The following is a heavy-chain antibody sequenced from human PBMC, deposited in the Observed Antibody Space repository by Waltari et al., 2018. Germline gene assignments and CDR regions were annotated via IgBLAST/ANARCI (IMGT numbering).Heavy chain of an antibody. CDR1: GGSISSYY. J-gene: IGHJ6*02. V-gene: IGHV4-59*01. Sequence: QVQLQESGPGLVKPSETLSLTCTVSGGSISSYYWRWIRQPPGKGLEWIGYIYYSGSTNYNPSLKSRVTISVDTSKNQFSLKLSSVTAADTAVYYCARNPHDTMVRGLNYGMDVWGQGTTVTVSS. D-gene: IGHD3-10*01. CDR3: ARNPHDTMVRGLNYGMDV. CDR2: IYYSGST.